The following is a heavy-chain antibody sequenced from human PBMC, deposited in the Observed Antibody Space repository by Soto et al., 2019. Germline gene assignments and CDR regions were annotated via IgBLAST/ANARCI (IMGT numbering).Heavy chain of an antibody. V-gene: IGHV3-11*05. CDR1: GFTFSNYY. CDR2: ITSSGDYT. Sequence: QVQLVESGGGLVKPGGSLRLSCAASGFTFSNYYMSWIRQAPGKGLEWVSYITSSGDYTKYADSVKGRFTISRDNAKNSPYLQMNSLRAEDTAVYYCARENGERGLDYWGQGILVTVSS. CDR3: ARENGERGLDY. D-gene: IGHD1-1*01. J-gene: IGHJ4*02.